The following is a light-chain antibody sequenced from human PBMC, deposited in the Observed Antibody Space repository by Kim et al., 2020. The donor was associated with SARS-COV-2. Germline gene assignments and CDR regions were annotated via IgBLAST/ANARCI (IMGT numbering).Light chain of an antibody. CDR2: GKD. Sequence: SSELTQDPAVSVALGQTVRITCQGDSLRSYYATWYQQKPGQTPEVVIYGKDNRPSGVPDRFSGSSSGNTAYLTITGTQAGDEAYYYCNSRDSNDYVVFGGGTKFTVL. V-gene: IGLV3-19*01. CDR1: SLRSYY. J-gene: IGLJ2*01. CDR3: NSRDSNDYVV.